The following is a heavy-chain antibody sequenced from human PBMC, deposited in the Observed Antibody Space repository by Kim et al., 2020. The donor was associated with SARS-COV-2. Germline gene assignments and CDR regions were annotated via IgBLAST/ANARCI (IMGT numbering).Heavy chain of an antibody. D-gene: IGHD2-2*01. CDR1: GYTFTSYG. J-gene: IGHJ6*02. CDR2: ISAYNGNT. CDR3: ARDGCSSTSCYLYYYYGMDV. Sequence: ASVKVSCKASGYTFTSYGISWVRQAPGQGLEWMGWISAYNGNTNYAQKLQGRVTMTTDTSTSTAYMELRSLRSDDTAVYYCARDGCSSTSCYLYYYYGMDVWGQGTTVTVSS. V-gene: IGHV1-18*01.